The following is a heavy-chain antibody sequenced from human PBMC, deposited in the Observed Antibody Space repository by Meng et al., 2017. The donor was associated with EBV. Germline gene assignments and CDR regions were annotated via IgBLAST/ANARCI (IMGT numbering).Heavy chain of an antibody. Sequence: QVQLVQLGAEVKESGASVRVSCKASGGTFSSYASSWVRQVPGQGLEWMGGIIPIFGTANYAQKFQGRVTITADESTSTAYMELSSLRSEDTAVYYCARDPSSSSPYFDYWGQGTLVTVSS. V-gene: IGHV1-69*01. D-gene: IGHD6-6*01. CDR2: IIPIFGTA. CDR1: GGTFSSYA. J-gene: IGHJ4*02. CDR3: ARDPSSSSPYFDY.